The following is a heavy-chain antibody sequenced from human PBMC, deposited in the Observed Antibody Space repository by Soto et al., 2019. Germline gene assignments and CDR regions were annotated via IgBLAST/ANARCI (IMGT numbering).Heavy chain of an antibody. CDR3: VRNQLLQGDYYYAMDV. J-gene: IGHJ6*02. D-gene: IGHD2-2*01. Sequence: SVKVSCKASGGPFITYAISWVRQAPGQGLEWMGGIIHILNITTYAQKFQGRVSITTDKSTTTAYLELSSLRSDDTAVYYCVRNQLLQGDYYYAMDVWGQGTTVTVSS. CDR2: IIHILNIT. V-gene: IGHV1-69*10. CDR1: GGPFITYA.